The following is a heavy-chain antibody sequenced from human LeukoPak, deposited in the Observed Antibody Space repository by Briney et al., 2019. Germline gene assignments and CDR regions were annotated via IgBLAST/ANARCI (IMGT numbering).Heavy chain of an antibody. J-gene: IGHJ4*02. CDR2: ISGSGSTI. CDR1: GFTFSYYY. CDR3: ARDLDYYDTSGY. V-gene: IGHV3-11*01. D-gene: IGHD3-22*01. Sequence: GGSLRLSCAASGFTFSYYYMSWIRQAPGKGLEWVSYISGSGSTIYYAASVKGRFTISRDNAKNSLYLQMNSLRAEDTAVYCCARDLDYYDTSGYWGQGTLVTVSS.